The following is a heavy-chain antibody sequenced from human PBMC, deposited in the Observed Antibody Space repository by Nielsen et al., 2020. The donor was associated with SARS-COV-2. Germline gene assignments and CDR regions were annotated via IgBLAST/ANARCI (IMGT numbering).Heavy chain of an antibody. V-gene: IGHV3-23*01. CDR3: AKVWRSGNSYFDY. CDR1: GFTFSSFA. CDR2: FTGVGDTT. J-gene: IGHJ4*01. D-gene: IGHD4-23*01. Sequence: LSLTCAASGFTFSSFALSWFRQAPGKGLEWVSGFTGVGDTTFYVDSVKGRFTISRDNSQNTLSLQMNSLRAEDTAVYYCAKVWRSGNSYFDYWGHGTQVTISS.